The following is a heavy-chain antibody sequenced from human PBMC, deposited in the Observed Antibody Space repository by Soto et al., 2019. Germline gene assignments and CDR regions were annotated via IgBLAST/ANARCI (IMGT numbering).Heavy chain of an antibody. V-gene: IGHV1-8*01. CDR3: ARGSMGSGWYLITYYYYGMDV. Sequence: QVQLVQSGAEVKKPGASVKVSCKASGYTFTSYDINWVRQATGQGLEWMGWMNPNSGNTGYAQKFQGRVTMTRNTSISTAYMELRSLRSEDTAVYYCARGSMGSGWYLITYYYYGMDVWGQGTTVTVSS. D-gene: IGHD6-19*01. CDR1: GYTFTSYD. J-gene: IGHJ6*02. CDR2: MNPNSGNT.